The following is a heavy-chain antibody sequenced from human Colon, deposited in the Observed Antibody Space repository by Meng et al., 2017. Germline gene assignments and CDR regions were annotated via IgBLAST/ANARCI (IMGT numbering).Heavy chain of an antibody. CDR1: GFTFSSYS. D-gene: IGHD5-18*01. J-gene: IGHJ4*02. CDR3: ARDQWGYSYVEDS. V-gene: IGHV3-21*01. CDR2: ISSSSSYI. Sequence: GESLKISCAASGFTFSSYSMNWVRQAPGKRLEWVSSISSSSSYIYYADSVKGRFTISRDNAKNSLYLQMNSLRAEDTAVYYCARDQWGYSYVEDSWGQGTLVTVSS.